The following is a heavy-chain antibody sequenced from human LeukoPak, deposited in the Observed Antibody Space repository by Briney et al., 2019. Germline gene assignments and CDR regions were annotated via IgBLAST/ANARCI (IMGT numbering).Heavy chain of an antibody. V-gene: IGHV4-34*01. J-gene: IGHJ5*02. Sequence: SETLSLTCAVYGGSFSGYYWSWIRQPPGKGLEWIGEINHSGSTNYNPSLKSRVTISVDTSKNQFSLKLSSVTAADTAVYYCARRGVYYYGSGSLNWFDPWGQGTLVTVSS. CDR2: INHSGST. D-gene: IGHD3-10*01. CDR1: GGSFSGYY. CDR3: ARRGVYYYGSGSLNWFDP.